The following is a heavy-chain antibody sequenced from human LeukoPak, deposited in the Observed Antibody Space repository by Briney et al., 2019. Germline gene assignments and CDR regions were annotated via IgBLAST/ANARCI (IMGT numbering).Heavy chain of an antibody. CDR1: GGSVSSGSYY. Sequence: SGTLSLTCTVSGGSVSSGSYYWSWIRQPPGKGLEWIGYIYYSGSTNYNPSLKSRVTISVDTSKNQFSLKLSSVTAADTAVYYCARDRPEYYDILTGYYKYYYGMDVWGKGTTVTVSS. CDR3: ARDRPEYYDILTGYYKYYYGMDV. V-gene: IGHV4-61*01. J-gene: IGHJ6*04. D-gene: IGHD3-9*01. CDR2: IYYSGST.